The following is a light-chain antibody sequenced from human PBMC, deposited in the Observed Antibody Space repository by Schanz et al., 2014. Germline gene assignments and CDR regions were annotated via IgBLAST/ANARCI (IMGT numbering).Light chain of an antibody. J-gene: IGKJ1*01. CDR3: QQHGTLPVT. CDR1: QSVSSSY. CDR2: GAS. V-gene: IGKV3-20*01. Sequence: EIVLTQSPATLSLSPGERATLSCRASQSVSSSYLAWYQQKPGQAPRLLIYGASNRASGIPDRFSGSGSGTDFTLSISRLEPEDFAVYYCQQHGTLPVTFGQGTKVEIK.